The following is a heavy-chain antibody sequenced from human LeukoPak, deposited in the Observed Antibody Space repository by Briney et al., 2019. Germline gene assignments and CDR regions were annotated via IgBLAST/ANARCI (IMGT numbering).Heavy chain of an antibody. CDR2: IFASGST. J-gene: IGHJ4*02. Sequence: SETLSLTCTVSGASISSGSYYWNWIRQPAGKGLEWIGRIFASGSTNYNPSLKSRVTISLDTSKNQFSLKLSSVTAADTAVYYCASFGGNSEGVYWGQGTLVTVSS. V-gene: IGHV4-61*02. D-gene: IGHD4-23*01. CDR3: ASFGGNSEGVY. CDR1: GASISSGSYY.